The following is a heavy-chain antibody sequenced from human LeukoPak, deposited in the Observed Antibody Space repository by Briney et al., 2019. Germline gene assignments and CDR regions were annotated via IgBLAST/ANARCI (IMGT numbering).Heavy chain of an antibody. CDR3: ARDFDPVSGRHGDY. V-gene: IGHV1-69*04. D-gene: IGHD1-26*01. CDR1: GGTFSSYA. Sequence: GASVKVSCKASGGTFSSYAISWVRQAPGQGLEWMGRIIPILGIANYAQKFQGRVTITADKSTSTAYMELSSLRSEDTAVYYCARDFDPVSGRHGDYWGQGTLVTVSS. J-gene: IGHJ4*02. CDR2: IIPILGIA.